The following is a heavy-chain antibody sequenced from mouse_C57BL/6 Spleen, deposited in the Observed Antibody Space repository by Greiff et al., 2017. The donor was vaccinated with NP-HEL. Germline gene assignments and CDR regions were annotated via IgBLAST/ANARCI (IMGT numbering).Heavy chain of an antibody. V-gene: IGHV1-82*01. CDR1: GYAFSSSW. D-gene: IGHD2-5*01. Sequence: QVQLKESGPELVKPGASVKISCKASGYAFSSSWMNWVKQRPGKGLEWIGRIYPGDGDTNYNGKFKGKATLTADKSSSTAYMQLSSLTSEDSAVYFCARWYSKGYFDVWGTGTTVTVSS. CDR2: IYPGDGDT. CDR3: ARWYSKGYFDV. J-gene: IGHJ1*03.